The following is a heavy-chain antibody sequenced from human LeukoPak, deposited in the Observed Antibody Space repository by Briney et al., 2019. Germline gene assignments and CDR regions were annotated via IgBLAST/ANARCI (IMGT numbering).Heavy chain of an antibody. CDR2: IIPIFGTA. CDR1: GGTFSSYA. Sequence: GASVKVSCKASGGTFSSYAISWVRQAPGQGLEWMGGIIPIFGTANYAQKFQGRVTITADESTSTAYLELSSLRSEDSAVFYCAREGSKHYTMDVWGQGTTVTVSS. CDR3: AREGSKHYTMDV. J-gene: IGHJ6*02. V-gene: IGHV1-69*13. D-gene: IGHD3-10*01.